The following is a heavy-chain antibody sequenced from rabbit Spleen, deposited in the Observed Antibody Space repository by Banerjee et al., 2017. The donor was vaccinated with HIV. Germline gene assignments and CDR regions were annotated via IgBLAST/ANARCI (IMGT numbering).Heavy chain of an antibody. CDR2: IAGDSSGFT. CDR1: GFSFSNSDY. J-gene: IGHJ6*01. V-gene: IGHV1S40*01. Sequence: QSLEESGGDLVKPGASLTLTCTASGFSFSNSDYMCWVRQAPGKGLEWISCIAGDSSGFTYSATWAKGRFTCSKTSSTTVTLQMTSLTVADTATYFCARDTASSFSSYGMDLWGQGTLVTVS. D-gene: IGHD8-1*01. CDR3: ARDTASSFSSYGMDL.